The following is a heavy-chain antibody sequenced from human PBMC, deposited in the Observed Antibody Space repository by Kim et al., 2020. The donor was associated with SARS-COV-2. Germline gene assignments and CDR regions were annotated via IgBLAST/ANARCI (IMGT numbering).Heavy chain of an antibody. Sequence: YNESAVSVKNRITVNPDTSKNQFSLQVNSVTPEDTAVYYCARGQGRSFDYWGQGTLVTVSS. CDR2: YN. D-gene: IGHD4-17*01. CDR3: ARGQGRSFDY. V-gene: IGHV6-1*01. J-gene: IGHJ4*02.